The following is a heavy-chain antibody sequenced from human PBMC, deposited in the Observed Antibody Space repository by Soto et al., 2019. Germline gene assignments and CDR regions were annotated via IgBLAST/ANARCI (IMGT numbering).Heavy chain of an antibody. CDR2: IYYSGST. Sequence: SETLSLTCTVSGGSISSGGYYWSWIRQHPGKGLEWIGYIYYSGSTYYNPSLKSRVTISVDTSKNQFSLKLSSVTAADTAVYYCARDRRFGDFWSGKRAYYYYMDVWGKGTTVTVSS. D-gene: IGHD3-3*01. J-gene: IGHJ6*03. V-gene: IGHV4-31*03. CDR3: ARDRRFGDFWSGKRAYYYYMDV. CDR1: GGSISSGGYY.